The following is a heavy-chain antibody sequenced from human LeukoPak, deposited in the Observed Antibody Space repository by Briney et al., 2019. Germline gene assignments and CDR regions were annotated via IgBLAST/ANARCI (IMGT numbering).Heavy chain of an antibody. CDR1: GFTFSSFW. D-gene: IGHD5-18*01. Sequence: GGSLRLSCAASGFTFSSFWMNWVRQAPGKGLEWVANIKQDGSERNYVDSVKGRSTISRDNAKNSLFLQMNSLRVEDTAVYYCARGGTRGYSPVDYWGQGILVTVS. CDR2: IKQDGSER. V-gene: IGHV3-7*03. J-gene: IGHJ4*02. CDR3: ARGGTRGYSPVDY.